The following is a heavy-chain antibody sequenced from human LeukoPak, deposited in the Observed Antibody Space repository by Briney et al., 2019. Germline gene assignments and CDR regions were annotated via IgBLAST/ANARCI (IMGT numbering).Heavy chain of an antibody. D-gene: IGHD3-22*01. V-gene: IGHV4-39*01. Sequence: PSETLSLTCTVSGYSISSSYYWGWIRQPPGKGLEWIGSIYYSGSTYYNPSLKSRVTISVDTSKNQFSLKLSSVTAADTAVYYCARHLSDSSGYLGSFDYWGQGTLVTVSS. CDR1: GYSISSSYY. CDR2: IYYSGST. CDR3: ARHLSDSSGYLGSFDY. J-gene: IGHJ4*02.